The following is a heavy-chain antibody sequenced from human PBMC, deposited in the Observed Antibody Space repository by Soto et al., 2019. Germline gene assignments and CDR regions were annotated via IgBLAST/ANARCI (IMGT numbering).Heavy chain of an antibody. CDR3: TRASASSMLRGVVIN. Sequence: SETLSLTCSVSNGSISGFYWTWIRQPPGKGLEWIGEMYHSGDSNFNPSLKSRVTISVDKSKNQFSMQMASVTAADTALYYCTRASASSMLRGVVINWGRGTQVTVSS. V-gene: IGHV4-59*12. CDR2: MYHSGDS. J-gene: IGHJ4*02. D-gene: IGHD3-10*01. CDR1: NGSISGFY.